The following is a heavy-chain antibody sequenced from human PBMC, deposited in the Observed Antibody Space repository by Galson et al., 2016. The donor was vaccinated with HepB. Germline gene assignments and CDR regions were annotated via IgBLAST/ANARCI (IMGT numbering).Heavy chain of an antibody. V-gene: IGHV3-73*01. CDR3: TKWVVYRASYDY. Sequence: SLRLSCAASGFTFSGSAMHWVRQTSGKGLEWVGRITSKAYNYATAYGASVRGRFTISSDDSKNTAYLQMNSLKTEDTAVYYCTKWVVYRASYDYWGQGTLVTVSS. CDR2: ITSKAYNYAT. CDR1: GFTFSGSA. J-gene: IGHJ4*02. D-gene: IGHD1-26*01.